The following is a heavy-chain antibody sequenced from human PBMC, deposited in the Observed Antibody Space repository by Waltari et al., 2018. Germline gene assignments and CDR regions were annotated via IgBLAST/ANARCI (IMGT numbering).Heavy chain of an antibody. Sequence: VQLVESGGGVVQPGGSLRLSCEAFGFTFSSFGMHWVRQAPGKWPEWVVFKWNDEGRTYYADLVKGRLTDFSDKPKDTINLQMNRLRAEDTAVYYCVRGSRYTPSDLWGQGTLVTVSS. CDR2: KWNDEGRT. V-gene: IGHV3-33*01. D-gene: IGHD3-16*02. CDR3: VRGSRYTPSDL. J-gene: IGHJ5*02. CDR1: GFTFSSFG.